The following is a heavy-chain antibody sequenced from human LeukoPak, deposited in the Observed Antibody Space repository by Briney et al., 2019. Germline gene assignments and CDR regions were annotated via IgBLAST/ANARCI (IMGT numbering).Heavy chain of an antibody. CDR3: AITVNRGSPNPYYFDY. D-gene: IGHD4-17*01. J-gene: IGHJ4*02. CDR1: GFTVSSNY. Sequence: GGSLRLSCAASGFTVSSNYMSWVRQAPGKGLERVSVIYSGGSTYYADSVKGRFTISRDNSKNTLYLQMNSLRAEDTAVYYCAITVNRGSPNPYYFDYWGQGTLVTVSS. CDR2: IYSGGST. V-gene: IGHV3-66*01.